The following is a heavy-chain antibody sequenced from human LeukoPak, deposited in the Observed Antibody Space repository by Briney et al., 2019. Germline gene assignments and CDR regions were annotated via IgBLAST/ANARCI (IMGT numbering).Heavy chain of an antibody. CDR3: AMRGYSYGYDY. CDR2: IIPIFGTA. D-gene: IGHD5-18*01. CDR1: GGTFSSYA. V-gene: IGHV1-69*01. Sequence: ASVKVSCKASGGTFSSYAISWVRQAPGQGVEWMGGIIPIFGTANYTQKFQGRVTITADESTSTAYMELSSLRSEDTAVYYCAMRGYSYGYDYWGQGTLVTVSS. J-gene: IGHJ4*02.